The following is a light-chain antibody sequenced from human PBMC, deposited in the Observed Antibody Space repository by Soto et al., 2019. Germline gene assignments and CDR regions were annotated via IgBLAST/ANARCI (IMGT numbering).Light chain of an antibody. CDR1: QRISSY. V-gene: IGKV1-39*01. CDR2: AAS. J-gene: IGKJ4*01. Sequence: DIQMTQPPSSLSASVGDRVTITCRASQRISSYLNWYQQKPGKAPKLLMYAASSLLSGVPSRFSGSGSGTDFTLTISSLQPEDFATYYCQQSYRTPLTFGGGTKVEVK. CDR3: QQSYRTPLT.